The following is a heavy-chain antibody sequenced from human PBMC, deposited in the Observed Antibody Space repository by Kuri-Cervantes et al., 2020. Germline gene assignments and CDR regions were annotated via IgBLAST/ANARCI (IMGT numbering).Heavy chain of an antibody. CDR1: GYTFTSYY. D-gene: IGHD6-19*01. CDR3: ATDRGYSSGWYYFDY. J-gene: IGHJ4*02. V-gene: IGHV1-24*01. CDR2: FDPEDGET. Sequence: ASVKVSCKASGYTFTSYYMHWVRQAPGKGLEWMGGFDPEDGETIYAQKFQGRVTMTEDTSTDTAYMELSSLRSEDTAVYYCATDRGYSSGWYYFDYWGQGTLVTVSS.